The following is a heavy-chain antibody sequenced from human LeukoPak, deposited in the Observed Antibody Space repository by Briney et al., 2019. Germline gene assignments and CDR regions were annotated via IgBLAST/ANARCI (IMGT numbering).Heavy chain of an antibody. J-gene: IGHJ4*02. D-gene: IGHD6-13*01. Sequence: GGPLRLSCAASGFTFSDYYMSWIRQAPGKGLEWVSYISSSGSTIYYADSVKGRFTISRDNAKNSLYLQMNSLRAEDTAVYYCAMGSAAAGTRQFDYWGQGTLVTVSS. CDR1: GFTFSDYY. CDR2: ISSSGSTI. V-gene: IGHV3-11*01. CDR3: AMGSAAAGTRQFDY.